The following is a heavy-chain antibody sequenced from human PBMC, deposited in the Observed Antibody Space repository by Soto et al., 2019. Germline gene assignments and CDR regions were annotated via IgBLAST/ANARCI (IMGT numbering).Heavy chain of an antibody. CDR3: ARVWKYYDYVWGSSRYLSAFDY. D-gene: IGHD3-16*02. CDR1: GGSFSGYY. V-gene: IGHV4-34*01. J-gene: IGHJ4*02. CDR2: INHSGST. Sequence: SETLSLTCAVYGGSFSGYYWSWIRQPPGKGLEWIGEINHSGSTNYNPSLKSRVTISVDTSKNQFSLKLSSVTAADTAVYYCARVWKYYDYVWGSSRYLSAFDYWGQGTLVTVSS.